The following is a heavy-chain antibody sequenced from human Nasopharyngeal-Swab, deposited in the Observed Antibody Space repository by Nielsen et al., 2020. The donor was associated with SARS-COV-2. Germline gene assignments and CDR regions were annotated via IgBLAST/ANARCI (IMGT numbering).Heavy chain of an antibody. CDR2: ISSSGSTI. CDR1: GFTFSDYY. D-gene: IGHD3-22*01. V-gene: IGHV3-11*01. CDR3: AREDTDYYDSSGYFDY. J-gene: IGHJ4*02. Sequence: GGSLRLSCAASGFTFSDYYMSWIRQAPGKGLEWVSYISSSGSTIYYADPVKGRFTISRDNAKNSLYLQMNSLRAEDTAVYYCAREDTDYYDSSGYFDYWGQGTLVTVSS.